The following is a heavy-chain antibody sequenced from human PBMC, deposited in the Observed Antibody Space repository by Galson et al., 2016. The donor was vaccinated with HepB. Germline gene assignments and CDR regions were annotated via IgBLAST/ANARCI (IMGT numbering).Heavy chain of an antibody. CDR3: AREGAARDGYIF. D-gene: IGHD5-24*01. J-gene: IGHJ4*02. Sequence: LRLSCAASGFTFSDYYMTWIRQAPGKGLEWIGSGYDGGTTHYNPSLKSRLTISVGTSKNQFSLKLSSVTAADTAVYYCAREGAARDGYIFWGQGTLVTVSS. CDR2: GYDGGTT. CDR1: GFTFSDYY. V-gene: IGHV4-38-2*02.